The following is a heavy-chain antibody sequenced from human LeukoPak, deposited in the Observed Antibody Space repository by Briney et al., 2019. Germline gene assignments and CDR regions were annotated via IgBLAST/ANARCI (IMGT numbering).Heavy chain of an antibody. D-gene: IGHD4-23*01. Sequence: PGGSLRLSCAASGFTFSSYEMNWVRQAPGKGLEWVSFISGSGGTIHYTDSVKGRFTISRDNAKNSLYLQMNSLRAEDTAVYYCARPGVPGGAFDIWGQGTKVTVSS. J-gene: IGHJ3*02. CDR3: ARPGVPGGAFDI. CDR2: ISGSGGTI. CDR1: GFTFSSYE. V-gene: IGHV3-48*03.